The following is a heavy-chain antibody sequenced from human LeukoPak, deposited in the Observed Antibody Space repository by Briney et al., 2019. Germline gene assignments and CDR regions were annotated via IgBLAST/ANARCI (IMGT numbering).Heavy chain of an antibody. J-gene: IGHJ3*02. CDR2: ITITSGYT. V-gene: IGHV3-21*01. D-gene: IGHD3-10*01. Sequence: RPAGAVFGMTVGIGSMSSVSKNPGKRLEWVSSITITSGYTYYADSVKGRFTISRDNAKNSLYLQMNSLRAEDTAVYYCATTVVRGLMSNDAIAIGDQ. CDR3: ATTVVRGLMSNDAIAI. CDR1: GMTVGIGS.